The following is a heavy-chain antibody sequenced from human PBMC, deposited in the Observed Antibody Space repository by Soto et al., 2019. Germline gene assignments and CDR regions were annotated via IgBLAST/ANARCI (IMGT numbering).Heavy chain of an antibody. D-gene: IGHD3-10*01. CDR1: GFTFSDYG. Sequence: PGGSLRLSCAVSGFTFSDYGMHWVRQAPGEGLQWVSTITDTGGDAKYADSVRGRFVISRDNSKKTLYLQMTSLTAEDSAMYFCARGSTDSYPGSRIFDFWGRGTLVTVSS. V-gene: IGHV3-23*01. CDR3: ARGSTDSYPGSRIFDF. CDR2: ITDTGGDA. J-gene: IGHJ4*02.